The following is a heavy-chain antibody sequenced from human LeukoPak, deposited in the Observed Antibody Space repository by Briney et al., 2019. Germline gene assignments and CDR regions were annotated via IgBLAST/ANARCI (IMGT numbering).Heavy chain of an antibody. J-gene: IGHJ6*03. V-gene: IGHV4-59*08. Sequence: SETLSLTCTVSGDSISNYYWTWIRQTPGKGREWIGNLYHSGAADYNPSLKTRVTTSVDTSKDQFSLSLRSSTAADTAVYFCARLGKTYYMDVWGTGTTVTVSS. CDR1: GDSISNYY. D-gene: IGHD1/OR15-1a*01. CDR2: LYHSGAA. CDR3: ARLGKTYYMDV.